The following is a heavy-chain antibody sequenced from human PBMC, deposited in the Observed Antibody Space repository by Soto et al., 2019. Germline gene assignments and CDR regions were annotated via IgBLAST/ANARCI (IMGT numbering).Heavy chain of an antibody. J-gene: IGHJ5*02. CDR3: AIAVAGVDWFDP. V-gene: IGHV1-46*03. CDR1: RGTFSSYA. D-gene: IGHD6-19*01. CDR2: INPSGGST. Sequence: ASVKVSCKASRGTFSSYAISWARQAPGQGLEWMGIINPSGGSTSYAQKFQGRVTMTRDTSTSTVYMELSSLRSEDTAVYYCAIAVAGVDWFDPWGQGTLVTVSS.